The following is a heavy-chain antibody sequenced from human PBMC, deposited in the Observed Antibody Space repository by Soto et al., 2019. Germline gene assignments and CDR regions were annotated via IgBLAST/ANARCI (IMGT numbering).Heavy chain of an antibody. CDR2: IWYDGSNK. V-gene: IGHV3-33*01. D-gene: IGHD2-2*01. CDR3: AREGVSSRISDY. CDR1: VFTFSSYG. J-gene: IGHJ4*02. Sequence: QVQLVESGGGVVQPGRSLRLSCAASVFTFSSYGMHWVRQAPGKGLEWVAVIWYDGSNKYYADSVKGRFTISRDNSKNTLYLQMNSLRAEDTAVYYCAREGVSSRISDYWGQGTLVTVSS.